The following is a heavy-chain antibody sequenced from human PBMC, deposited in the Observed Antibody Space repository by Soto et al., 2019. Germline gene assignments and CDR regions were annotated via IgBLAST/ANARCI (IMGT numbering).Heavy chain of an antibody. CDR2: IYYSGST. Sequence: PSETLSLTCTVSGGSISSSSYYWGWIRQPPGKGLEWIGSIYYSGSTYYNPSLKSRVTISVDTSKNQFSLKLSSVTAADTAVYYCARDYSNYYYYYGMDVWGQGTTVTVSS. CDR3: ARDYSNYYYYYGMDV. J-gene: IGHJ6*02. D-gene: IGHD4-4*01. CDR1: GGSISSSSYY. V-gene: IGHV4-39*01.